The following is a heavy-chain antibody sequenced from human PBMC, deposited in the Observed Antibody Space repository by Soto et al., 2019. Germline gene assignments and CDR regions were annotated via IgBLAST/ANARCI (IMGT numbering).Heavy chain of an antibody. J-gene: IGHJ4*02. D-gene: IGHD1-20*01. V-gene: IGHV4-39*01. CDR2: IYYSGST. Sequence: PSETLSLTCTVSGGSISSSSYYWGWIRQPPGKGLEWIGSIYYSGSTYYNPSLKSRVTISVDTSKNQFSLKLNSVTPEDTAVYYCARVSRRIIDYWGQGTLVTVSS. CDR3: ARVSRRIIDY. CDR1: GGSISSSSYY.